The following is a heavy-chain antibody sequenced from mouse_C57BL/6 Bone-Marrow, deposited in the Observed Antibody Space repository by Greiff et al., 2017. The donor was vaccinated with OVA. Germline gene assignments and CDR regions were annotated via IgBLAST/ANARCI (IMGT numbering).Heavy chain of an antibody. V-gene: IGHV1-75*01. D-gene: IGHD1-1*01. CDR2: IFPGSGST. J-gene: IGHJ2*01. Sequence: VKLQQSGPELVKPGASVKISCKASGYTFTDYYINWVKQRPGQGLEWIGWIFPGSGSTYYNEKFKGKATLTVDKSSSTAYMLLSSLTSEDSAVYFCAREGPYYGSSLDYWGQGTTLTVSS. CDR3: AREGPYYGSSLDY. CDR1: GYTFTDYY.